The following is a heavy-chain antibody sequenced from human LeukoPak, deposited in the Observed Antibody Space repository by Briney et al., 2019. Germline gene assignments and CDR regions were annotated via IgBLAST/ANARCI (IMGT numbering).Heavy chain of an antibody. J-gene: IGHJ6*03. Sequence: ASVKVSCKASGGTFSSEAFIWVRQAPGQGLEWMGGIIPIFGRADYAQKFQDIVTITTDESTSTVYMELSSLRSEDTAVYYCALRSTSWGLTYYYYYMDVWGKGTTVTVSS. CDR1: GGTFSSEA. CDR2: IIPIFGRA. CDR3: ALRSTSWGLTYYYYYMDV. D-gene: IGHD2-2*01. V-gene: IGHV1-69*05.